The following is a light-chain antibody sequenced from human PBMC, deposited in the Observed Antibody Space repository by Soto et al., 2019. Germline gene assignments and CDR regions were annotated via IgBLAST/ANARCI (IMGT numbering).Light chain of an antibody. J-gene: IGLJ1*01. CDR2: EVS. V-gene: IGLV2-23*02. CDR1: SSDVGSYSL. CDR3: CSYAGSSTLYV. Sequence: QSVLTQPASVSGSPGQSITISCTGTSSDVGSYSLVSWYQQHPGKAPKLMIYEVSKRPSGVSNRFSGSKSGNTASLTISGLQAEDEGDYYCCSYAGSSTLYVFGSGTKV.